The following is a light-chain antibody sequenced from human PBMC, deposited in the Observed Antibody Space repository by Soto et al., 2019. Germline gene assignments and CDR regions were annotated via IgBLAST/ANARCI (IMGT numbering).Light chain of an antibody. J-gene: IGKJ1*01. CDR3: QQYYSYLRT. CDR2: AAS. CDR1: QGISSY. V-gene: IGKV1-8*01. Sequence: AIRMTQSPSSFSASTGDRVTITCRASQGISSYLAWYQQKPGKAPKLLIYAASTLQSGVPSRFSGSGSGTDFTLTISCLQSEDFATYYCQQYYSYLRTFDQGTKVEIK.